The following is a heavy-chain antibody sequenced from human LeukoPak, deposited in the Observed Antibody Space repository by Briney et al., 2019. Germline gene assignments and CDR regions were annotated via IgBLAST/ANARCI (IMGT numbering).Heavy chain of an antibody. D-gene: IGHD6-6*01. V-gene: IGHV4-30-2*01. CDR2: IYHSGST. Sequence: PSETLSLTCTVSGGSISSGGYYWSWIRQPPGKGLEWIGYIYHSGSTYYNPSLKSRVTISVDRSKNQFSLKLSSVTAADTAVYYCASYSSSSHSSARDRLNNAFDIWGQGTVVTVSS. CDR3: ASYSSSSHSSARDRLNNAFDI. J-gene: IGHJ3*02. CDR1: GGSISSGGYY.